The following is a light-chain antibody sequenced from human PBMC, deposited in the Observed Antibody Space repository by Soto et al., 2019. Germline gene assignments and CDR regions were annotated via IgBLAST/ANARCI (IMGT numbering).Light chain of an antibody. CDR3: QQYGDSPRT. J-gene: IGKJ5*01. V-gene: IGKV3-20*01. CDR2: GAS. CDR1: QSVSSN. Sequence: EIVLTQSPGTLSLSPGEGATLSWRASQSVSSNLAWYQQKPGQAPRLLIYGASTRATGIPARFSGSGSGTEFTLTIARLEPEDFAVYYCQQYGDSPRTFGQGTRLEIK.